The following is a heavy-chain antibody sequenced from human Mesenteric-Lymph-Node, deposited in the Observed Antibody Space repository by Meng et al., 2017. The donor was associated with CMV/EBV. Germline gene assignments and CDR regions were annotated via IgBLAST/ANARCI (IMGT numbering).Heavy chain of an antibody. V-gene: IGHV4-34*01. Sequence: QVQLQQWGAGLLKPSENLSLTCADYGGSFSGYYWSWIRQPPGKGLEWIGEINHSAVPNYNPSLKSRVTISLDRAKNKFTLKLNSVTAEDTAVYFCARGSDIPVNNYWGQGTLVTVSS. CDR3: ARGSDIPVNNY. CDR2: INHSAVP. CDR1: GGSFSGYY. D-gene: IGHD2-15*01. J-gene: IGHJ4*02.